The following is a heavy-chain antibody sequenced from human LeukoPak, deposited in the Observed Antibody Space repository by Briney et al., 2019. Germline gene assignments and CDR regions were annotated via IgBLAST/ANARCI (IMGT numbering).Heavy chain of an antibody. J-gene: IGHJ4*02. Sequence: GGSLRLSCAASGFTFSYYYMSWIRQAPGKGLEWVSYICSMSSYPNYADSVKGRFTISRDNGKNYLDLQMNSLRAEDTAVYYCATHFWSGYSPIDYWGQGTLVTVSS. D-gene: IGHD3-3*02. CDR1: GFTFSYYY. CDR3: ATHFWSGYSPIDY. V-gene: IGHV3-11*06. CDR2: ICSMSSYP.